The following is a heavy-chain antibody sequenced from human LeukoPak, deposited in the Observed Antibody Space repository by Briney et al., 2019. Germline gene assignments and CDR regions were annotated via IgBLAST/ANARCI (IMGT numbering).Heavy chain of an antibody. D-gene: IGHD3-22*01. V-gene: IGHV1-24*01. CDR1: GYTLTELS. Sequence: ASVKVSCKVSGYTLTELSMHWVRQAPGKGLEWTGGFDPEDGETIYAQKFQGRVTMTEDTSTDTAYMELSSLRSEDTAVYYCATGYLGYYYDSSGLTWGQGTLVTVSS. CDR2: FDPEDGET. CDR3: ATGYLGYYYDSSGLT. J-gene: IGHJ5*02.